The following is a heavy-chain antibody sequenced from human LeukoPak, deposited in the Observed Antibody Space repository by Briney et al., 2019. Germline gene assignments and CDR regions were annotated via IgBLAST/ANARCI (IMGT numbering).Heavy chain of an antibody. CDR3: ASSCSGGSCSTPTRLDY. J-gene: IGHJ4*02. CDR1: GGSFSGYY. CDR2: INHSGST. D-gene: IGHD2-15*01. Sequence: SETLSLTCAVYGGSFSGYYWSWIRQPPGKGLEWIGEINHSGSTNYNPSLKSRVTISVDTSKNQFSLRLSSVTAADTAVYYCASSCSGGSCSTPTRLDYWGQGTLVTVSS. V-gene: IGHV4-34*01.